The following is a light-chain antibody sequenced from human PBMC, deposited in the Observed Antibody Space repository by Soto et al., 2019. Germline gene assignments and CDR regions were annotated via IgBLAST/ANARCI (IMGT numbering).Light chain of an antibody. J-gene: IGKJ3*01. Sequence: EIVLTQSPATLSLSPGERATLSCRASQSVSSFLAWYQQKAGQAPRLLIYDASNRASGIPDRFSGAGSGTDFTLTISSLEPDDFAVYYCQQRSTWPPFTLGPGTKVEIK. V-gene: IGKV3-11*01. CDR1: QSVSSF. CDR3: QQRSTWPPFT. CDR2: DAS.